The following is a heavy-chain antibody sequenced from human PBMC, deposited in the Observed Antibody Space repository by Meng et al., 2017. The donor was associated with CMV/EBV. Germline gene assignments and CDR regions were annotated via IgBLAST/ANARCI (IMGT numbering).Heavy chain of an antibody. CDR3: VGRQYGSGTY. Sequence: GESLKISCAASGFTFINYAMNWVRQAPGKGLEWVSSISSSGGTYYADSGKGRFTISRDTSRNTLYLQMNTLRADDTAVYYCVGRQYGSGTYWGQGTLVTVSS. V-gene: IGHV3-23*01. CDR2: ISSSGGT. J-gene: IGHJ4*02. CDR1: GFTFINYA. D-gene: IGHD3-10*01.